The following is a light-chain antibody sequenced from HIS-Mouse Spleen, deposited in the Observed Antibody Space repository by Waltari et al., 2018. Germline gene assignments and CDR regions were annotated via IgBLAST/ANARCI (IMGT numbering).Light chain of an antibody. CDR3: QQLNSYPPT. J-gene: IGKJ1*01. CDR1: QGISSY. V-gene: IGKV1-9*01. Sequence: DIQLTQSSSFLTASVGDIVTITCRTSQGISSYLAWYQQKPGKAPKLLIYAASTLQSGVPSRFSGSGSGTEFTLTISSLQPEDFATYYCQQLNSYPPTFGQGTKVEIK. CDR2: AAS.